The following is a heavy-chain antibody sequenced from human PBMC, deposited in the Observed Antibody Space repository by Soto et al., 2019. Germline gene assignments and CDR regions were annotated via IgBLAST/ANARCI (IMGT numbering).Heavy chain of an antibody. V-gene: IGHV1-69*13. D-gene: IGHD6-6*01. CDR1: GGTFSSYA. CDR2: IIPIFGTA. Sequence: SVKVSCKASGGTFSSYAISWVRQAPGQGLEWMGGIIPIFGTANYAQKFQGRVTITADESTSTAYMELSSLRSEDTAVYYCARGSSSSSGLRYYYYGMDVWGQGTTVTVSS. CDR3: ARGSSSSSGLRYYYYGMDV. J-gene: IGHJ6*02.